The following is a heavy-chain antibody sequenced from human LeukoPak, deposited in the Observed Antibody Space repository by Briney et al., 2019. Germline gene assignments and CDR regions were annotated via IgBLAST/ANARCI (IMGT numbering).Heavy chain of an antibody. CDR2: INPNSGGT. CDR3: ARETYSGVDHFDY. D-gene: IGHD2-15*01. J-gene: IGHJ4*02. Sequence: ASVKVSCKASGYTSTGYYMHWVRQAPGQGLEWMGWINPNSGGTNYAQKFQGRVTMTRDTSISTAYMELSRLRSDDTAVYYCARETYSGVDHFDYWGQGTLVTVSS. CDR1: GYTSTGYY. V-gene: IGHV1-2*02.